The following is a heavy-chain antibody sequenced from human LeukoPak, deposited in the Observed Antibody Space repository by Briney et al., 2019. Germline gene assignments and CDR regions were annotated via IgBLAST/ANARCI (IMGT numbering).Heavy chain of an antibody. CDR2: INHSGSI. V-gene: IGHV4-34*01. J-gene: IGHJ4*02. Sequence: PETLSLTCAVYSGSFSGYSWSWIRQPPGKGLEWIGEINHSGSINYNPSVRSRVTISEDTLKNQFSLNLNSVTAADTAVYYCASGRGDEYGDYDYWGQGTLVTVSS. CDR1: SGSFSGYS. D-gene: IGHD4-17*01. CDR3: ASGRGDEYGDYDY.